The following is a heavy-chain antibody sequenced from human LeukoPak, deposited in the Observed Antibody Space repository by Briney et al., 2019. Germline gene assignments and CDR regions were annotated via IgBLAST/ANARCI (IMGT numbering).Heavy chain of an antibody. V-gene: IGHV3-NL1*01. Sequence: GRSLRLSCAASGFTFSSYGMHWVRQAPGKGLVWVSRIKSDGSNYYADSVKGRFTISRDNSKNTLYLQMNSLRAEDTAVYYCAKTLHYGHYGKFDYWGQGTLVTVSS. CDR3: AKTLHYGHYGKFDY. J-gene: IGHJ4*02. D-gene: IGHD4-17*01. CDR1: GFTFSSYG. CDR2: IKSDGSN.